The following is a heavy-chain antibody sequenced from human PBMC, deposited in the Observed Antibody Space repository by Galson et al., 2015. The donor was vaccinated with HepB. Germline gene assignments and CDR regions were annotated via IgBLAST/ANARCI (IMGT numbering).Heavy chain of an antibody. D-gene: IGHD3-3*01. CDR1: GFTFSSYA. J-gene: IGHJ4*02. CDR3: ARAIEGLGPLEY. CDR2: ISYDGSNK. Sequence: SLRLSCAASGFTFSSYAMHWVRQAPGKGLEWVAVISYDGSNKYYTDSVKGRFTISRDNSKNTLYLQMNSLRAEDTAVFYCARAIEGLGPLEYWGQGTLVTVSS. V-gene: IGHV3-30*04.